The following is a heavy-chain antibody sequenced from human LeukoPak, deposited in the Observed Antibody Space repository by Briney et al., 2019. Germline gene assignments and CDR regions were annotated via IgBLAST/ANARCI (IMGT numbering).Heavy chain of an antibody. V-gene: IGHV1-69*04. CDR3: ARAISSYGSGDNWFDP. D-gene: IGHD3-10*01. CDR2: IIPILGIA. Sequence: ASVKVSCKASGGTFSSYAISWVRQAPGQGLEWMGRIIPILGIAIYAQKFQGRVTITADKSTSTAYMELSSLRSEDTAVYYCARAISSYGSGDNWFDPWGQGTLVTVSS. CDR1: GGTFSSYA. J-gene: IGHJ5*02.